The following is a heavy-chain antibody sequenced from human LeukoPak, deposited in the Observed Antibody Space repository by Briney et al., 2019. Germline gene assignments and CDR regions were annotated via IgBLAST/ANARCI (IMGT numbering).Heavy chain of an antibody. D-gene: IGHD3/OR15-3a*01. Sequence: GGSLRLSCATSGFTFSNYAMNWVRQAPGMGLQWVSAISSGSGTTYYADSVKGRFTISRDNSKNTLYLQMNSLRAEDTAVYYCANGLGFDYWGQGTLVTVSS. CDR1: GFTFSNYA. V-gene: IGHV3-23*01. CDR3: ANGLGFDY. CDR2: ISSGSGTT. J-gene: IGHJ4*02.